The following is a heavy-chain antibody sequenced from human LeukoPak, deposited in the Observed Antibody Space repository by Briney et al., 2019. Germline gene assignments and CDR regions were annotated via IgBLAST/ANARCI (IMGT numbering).Heavy chain of an antibody. CDR2: ISDNSGNT. CDR3: SNGRTSSGTLQHDY. J-gene: IGHJ4*02. Sequence: GGSLRLSCAASGFTFSSFAMSWVRQAPGQGLEWVSAISDNSGNTDYADSVKGRFTISRDNSENTLYLQMNSLRAEDTALYYCSNGRTSSGTLQHDYWGQGTLVTVSS. V-gene: IGHV3-23*01. D-gene: IGHD6-19*01. CDR1: GFTFSSFA.